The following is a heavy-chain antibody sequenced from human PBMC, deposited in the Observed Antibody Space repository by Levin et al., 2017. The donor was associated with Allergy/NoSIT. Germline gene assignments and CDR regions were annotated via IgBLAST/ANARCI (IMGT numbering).Heavy chain of an antibody. D-gene: IGHD5-12*01. CDR1: GFTFSSYA. J-gene: IGHJ4*02. V-gene: IGHV3-23*01. CDR3: AKDPLYSGYIGSRFDY. CDR2: ISGSGGST. Sequence: PGGSLRLSCAASGFTFSSYAMSWVRQAPGKGLEWVSAISGSGGSTYYADSVKGRFTISRDNSKNTLYLQMNSLRAEDTAVYYCAKDPLYSGYIGSRFDYWGQGTLVTVSS.